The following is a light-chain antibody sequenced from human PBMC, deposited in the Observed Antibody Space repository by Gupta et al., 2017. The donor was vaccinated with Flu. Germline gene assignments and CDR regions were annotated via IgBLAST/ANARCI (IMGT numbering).Light chain of an antibody. CDR3: SSYTSSKTRV. CDR1: SSDVGGYNY. J-gene: IGLJ3*02. CDR2: DVS. Sequence: ALPQPAPLFGFPGQSNTTSCTGTSSDVGGYNYVAWYQQHPGKAPKLMIYDVSNRPSGIPNRFFGSKSGNTASLTISGLQAEDEADYYCSSYTSSKTRVFGGGTKLTVL. V-gene: IGLV2-14*01.